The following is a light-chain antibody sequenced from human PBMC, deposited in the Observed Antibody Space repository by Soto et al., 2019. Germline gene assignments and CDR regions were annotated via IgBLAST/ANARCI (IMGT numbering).Light chain of an antibody. Sequence: EIVMTQSPATLSVSPGERATLSCRASQSVSSNLAWYQQKPGQAPRLFIYGASTRATGIPARFSGSGSGTEFTLTISSLQSEDFAVYYCQQYNNWPITCGQGTRLEI. CDR3: QQYNNWPIT. CDR2: GAS. V-gene: IGKV3-15*01. CDR1: QSVSSN. J-gene: IGKJ5*01.